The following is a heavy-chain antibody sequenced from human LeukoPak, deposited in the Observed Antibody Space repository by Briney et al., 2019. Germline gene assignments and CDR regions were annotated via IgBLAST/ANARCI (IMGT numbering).Heavy chain of an antibody. CDR2: FDPEDGET. V-gene: IGHV1-24*01. CDR3: ATDPMVTSYYYYGMDV. Sequence: GASVKVSCKVSGYTLTELSMHWVRQAPGKGLEWMGGFDPEDGETIYAQKFQGRVTMTEDTSTDTAYMELSSLRSEDTAAYYCATDPMVTSYYYYGMDVWGQGTTVTVSS. D-gene: IGHD5-18*01. CDR1: GYTLTELS. J-gene: IGHJ6*02.